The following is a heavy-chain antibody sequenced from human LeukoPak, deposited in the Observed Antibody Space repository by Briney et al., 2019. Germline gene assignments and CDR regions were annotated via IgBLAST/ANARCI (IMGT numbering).Heavy chain of an antibody. V-gene: IGHV3-48*04. D-gene: IGHD1-26*01. Sequence: PGGSLRLSCAASGFTFSSYSMNWVRQALGKGLEWVSYISSGSSTKYYADSVKGRFTISRDNAENSLYLQMNSLRAEDTAVYYCARAYSGSYPPYYFDYWGQGTLVTVSS. CDR1: GFTFSSYS. CDR3: ARAYSGSYPPYYFDY. CDR2: ISSGSSTK. J-gene: IGHJ4*02.